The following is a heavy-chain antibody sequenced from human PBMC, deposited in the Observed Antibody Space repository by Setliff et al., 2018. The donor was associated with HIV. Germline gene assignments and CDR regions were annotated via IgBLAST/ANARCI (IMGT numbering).Heavy chain of an antibody. Sequence: ASVKVSCEASGYTLTNYAMHWVRQAPGQRLEWMGCINAGNDNTKYSQNFQGRVTITKDTSASTVYMELSSLRSEDTALYYCTRVMGATTGFHDYWGQGTLVT. CDR1: GYTLTNYA. CDR2: INAGNDNT. D-gene: IGHD1-26*01. V-gene: IGHV1-3*01. CDR3: TRVMGATTGFHDY. J-gene: IGHJ4*02.